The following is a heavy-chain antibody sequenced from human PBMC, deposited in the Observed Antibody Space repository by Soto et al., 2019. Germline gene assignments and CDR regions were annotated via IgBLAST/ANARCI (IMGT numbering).Heavy chain of an antibody. CDR3: PRSLWSSGPG. CDR2: INHSGST. Sequence: SETLSLTCAVDGGYCGGYYWGWIRQPPGKGLEWIGEINHSGSTNYNPSLKSRVTISVDTSKNQFSLNLSSVTAADTAVYYCPRSLWSSGPGWGQGTQVTVSS. V-gene: IGHV4-34*01. D-gene: IGHD6-19*01. CDR1: GGYCGGYY. J-gene: IGHJ1*01.